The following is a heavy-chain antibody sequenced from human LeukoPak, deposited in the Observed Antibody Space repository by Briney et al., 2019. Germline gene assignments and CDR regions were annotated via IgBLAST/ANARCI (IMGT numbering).Heavy chain of an antibody. D-gene: IGHD2-2*01. CDR2: ISSSSSTI. CDR3: ARDGVVVVPAARLYYYYMDV. Sequence: PGGSLRLSCAASGSAFDIYAMHWVRQAPGKGLEWVSYISSSSSTIYYADSVKGRFTISRDNAKNSLYLQMNSLRAEDTAVYYCARDGVVVVPAARLYYYYMDVWGKGTTVTVSS. V-gene: IGHV3-48*01. J-gene: IGHJ6*03. CDR1: GSAFDIYA.